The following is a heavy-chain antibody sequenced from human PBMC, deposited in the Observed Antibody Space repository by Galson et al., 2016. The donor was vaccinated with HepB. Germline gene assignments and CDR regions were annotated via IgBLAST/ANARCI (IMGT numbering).Heavy chain of an antibody. CDR2: ISSRSSFI. CDR1: GFTSSTYS. V-gene: IGHV3-21*01. J-gene: IGHJ5*02. D-gene: IGHD5-18*01. Sequence: SLRLSCAASGFTSSTYSMSWVRQAPGKGLEWVSSISSRSSFIYYADSVKGRFTISRDNAKNSLYLQMNSLRAEDTAVYYCVRGASDTAILWFDPWGQGTLVTVSS. CDR3: VRGASDTAILWFDP.